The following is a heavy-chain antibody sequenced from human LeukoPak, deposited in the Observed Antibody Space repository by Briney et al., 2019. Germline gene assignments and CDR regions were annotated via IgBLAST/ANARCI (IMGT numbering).Heavy chain of an antibody. Sequence: PGRSLRLSCAASGFTFKNYAIHWVRQAPGKGLEWVAVISFDGNNKYHADSVKGRFTISRDNAKNSLYLQMNSLRAEDTAVYYCARGYGSGSSSDAFDIWGQGTMVTVSS. CDR3: ARGYGSGSSSDAFDI. J-gene: IGHJ3*02. CDR2: ISFDGNNK. D-gene: IGHD3-10*01. V-gene: IGHV3-30-3*01. CDR1: GFTFKNYA.